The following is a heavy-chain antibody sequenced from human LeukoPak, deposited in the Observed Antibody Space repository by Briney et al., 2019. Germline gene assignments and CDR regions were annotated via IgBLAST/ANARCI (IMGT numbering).Heavy chain of an antibody. Sequence: GGSLRLSCAASGFTFSSYAMSWVRRAPGKGLEWVSGISWNGGGIGYADSVKGRFTISRDNAKNSLSLQVNSLRAEDTALYYCAKGLFMGYSYGYGMDVWGQGTTVTVSS. D-gene: IGHD5-18*01. J-gene: IGHJ6*02. CDR3: AKGLFMGYSYGYGMDV. CDR2: ISWNGGGI. CDR1: GFTFSSYA. V-gene: IGHV3-9*01.